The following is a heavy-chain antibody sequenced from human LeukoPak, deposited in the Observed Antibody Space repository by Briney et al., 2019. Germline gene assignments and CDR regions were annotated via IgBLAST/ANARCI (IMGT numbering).Heavy chain of an antibody. CDR1: GGSFSGDY. CDR2: INHGGGT. J-gene: IGHJ4*02. Sequence: SETLSLTCAVYGGSFSGDYWSWIRQPPAKGLEWIGQINHGGGTNYNPSLKSRVTISVDTSKNQFSLKLSSVTAADTAVYYCARGRLFVVDWGQGTLVTVSS. D-gene: IGHD6-6*01. CDR3: ARGRLFVVD. V-gene: IGHV4-34*01.